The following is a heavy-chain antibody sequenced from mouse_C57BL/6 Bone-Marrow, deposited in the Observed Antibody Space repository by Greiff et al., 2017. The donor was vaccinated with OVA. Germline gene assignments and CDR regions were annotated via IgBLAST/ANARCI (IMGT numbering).Heavy chain of an antibody. CDR3: SRAHY. Sequence: QVQLQQPGAELVRPGTSVKLSCKASGYTFTSYWMHWVKQRPGQGLEWIGVIDPSDSYTNYNQKFKGKATLTVDTSSSTAYMRLSSLTSGDSAVYYWSRAHYWGQGTTLTVSS. CDR2: IDPSDSYT. CDR1: GYTFTSYW. V-gene: IGHV1-59*01. J-gene: IGHJ2*01.